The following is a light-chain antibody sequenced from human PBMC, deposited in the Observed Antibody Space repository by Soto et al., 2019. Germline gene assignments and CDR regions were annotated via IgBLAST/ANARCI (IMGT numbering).Light chain of an antibody. Sequence: DIQMTQSPSSLPASVGDRVTIACQASQDINTFLNWYQQRPGEAPKLLIFHTSNLEAGVPSRFSGSGSGTSFTFTITSLQPEDFATYYCQQYETLTYTFGQGTKVDIK. CDR3: QQYETLTYT. J-gene: IGKJ2*01. CDR1: QDINTF. CDR2: HTS. V-gene: IGKV1-33*01.